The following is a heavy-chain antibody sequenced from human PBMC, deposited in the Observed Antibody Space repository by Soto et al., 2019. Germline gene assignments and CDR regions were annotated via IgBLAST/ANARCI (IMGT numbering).Heavy chain of an antibody. CDR1: GGSINTFY. Sequence: SETLSLTCTVSGGSINTFYWSWVRQPAGKGLEWIGRIFSSGSTSFNPSLESRVAMSVDTSKNHFSLNLSSVTAADMAVYYCAREGSYSAYNFAHGIQLWSFDFWGQGALVTSPQ. CDR2: IFSSGST. CDR3: AREGSYSAYNFAHGIQLWSFDF. V-gene: IGHV4-4*07. D-gene: IGHD5-12*01. J-gene: IGHJ4*02.